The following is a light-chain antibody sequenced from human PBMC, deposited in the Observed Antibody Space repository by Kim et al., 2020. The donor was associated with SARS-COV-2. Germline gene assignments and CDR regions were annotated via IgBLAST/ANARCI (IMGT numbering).Light chain of an antibody. CDR1: HGINIF. V-gene: IGKV1-33*01. Sequence: ASVGDRVTITCQASHGINIFFNWFQQKPGEAPKLLISDASSLETGLPSRFSGSGSGTHFTFTISSLQPGDVATYYCQQFDTVPLTFGGGTRVEIK. CDR3: QQFDTVPLT. J-gene: IGKJ4*01. CDR2: DAS.